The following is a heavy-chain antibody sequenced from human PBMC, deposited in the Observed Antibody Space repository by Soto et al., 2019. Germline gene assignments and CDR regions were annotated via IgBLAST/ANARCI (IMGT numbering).Heavy chain of an antibody. D-gene: IGHD3-3*01. J-gene: IGHJ5*02. Sequence: SETLSLTCTVSGGSISSSSYYWGWIRQPPGKGLEWIGSIYYSGSTYYNPSLKSRVTISVDTSKNQFSLKLSSVTAADTAVYYCARQTFLQPDFWSCYYTNWFDPWGQGTLVTVS. CDR2: IYYSGST. CDR1: GGSISSSSYY. V-gene: IGHV4-39*01. CDR3: ARQTFLQPDFWSCYYTNWFDP.